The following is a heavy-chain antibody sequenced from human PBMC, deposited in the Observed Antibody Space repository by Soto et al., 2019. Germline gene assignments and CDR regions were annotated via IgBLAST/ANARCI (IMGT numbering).Heavy chain of an antibody. CDR3: ARVYGDYVGTPAEYFQH. Sequence: EVQLVESGGGLVQPGGSLRLSCAASGFTVSSNYMSWVRQAPGKGLEWVSVIYSGGSTYYADSVKGRFTISRDNSKNTLYLQMNSLRAEDTAVYYCARVYGDYVGTPAEYFQHWGQGTLVTVSS. CDR1: GFTVSSNY. V-gene: IGHV3-66*01. J-gene: IGHJ1*01. D-gene: IGHD4-17*01. CDR2: IYSGGST.